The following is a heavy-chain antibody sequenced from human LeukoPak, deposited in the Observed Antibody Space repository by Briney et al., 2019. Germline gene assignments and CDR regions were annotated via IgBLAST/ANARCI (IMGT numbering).Heavy chain of an antibody. CDR1: GFIFGASW. V-gene: IGHV3-7*01. D-gene: IGHD1-26*01. J-gene: IGHJ6*02. CDR3: ARLRSYSYNYYGLDV. Sequence: PGGSLRLSCAASGFIFGASWMTWVRQAPGKGLEWVANIKEDGSATYYVDSVMGRFTISRDNAQNSLYLQMIYLSAEDTAAYYCARLRSYSYNYYGLDVWGHGTTVTVS. CDR2: IKEDGSAT.